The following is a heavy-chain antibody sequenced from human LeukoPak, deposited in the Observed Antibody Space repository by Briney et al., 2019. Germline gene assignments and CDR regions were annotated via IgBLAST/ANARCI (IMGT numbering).Heavy chain of an antibody. D-gene: IGHD6-19*01. J-gene: IGHJ5*01. CDR2: MSPNSGDT. CDR1: GYTFTSYD. V-gene: IGHV1-8*01. CDR3: ARQEVAVAGTGYDNWFDP. Sequence: ASVKVSCKASGYTFTSYDFNWVRQATGQRPEWMGWMSPNSGDTGYAQKFQDRVTMTRNTSISTAYMELSSLRSDDTAVYYCARQEVAVAGTGYDNWFDPWGQGTLVTVSS.